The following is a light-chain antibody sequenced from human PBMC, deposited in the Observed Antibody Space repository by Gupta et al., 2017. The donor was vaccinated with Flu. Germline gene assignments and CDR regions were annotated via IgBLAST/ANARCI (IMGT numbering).Light chain of an antibody. Sequence: PAILCLSPAVIATLSCRASESVGIYLGWYHQNPGQAPRLLISDASNRATGMPPRFSGSGSGTDFTLTIISLVPEDFVVYFCQLRSTCPLTFGGMTKVEIK. CDR2: DAS. CDR3: QLRSTCPLT. V-gene: IGKV3-11*01. CDR1: ESVGIY. J-gene: IGKJ4*01.